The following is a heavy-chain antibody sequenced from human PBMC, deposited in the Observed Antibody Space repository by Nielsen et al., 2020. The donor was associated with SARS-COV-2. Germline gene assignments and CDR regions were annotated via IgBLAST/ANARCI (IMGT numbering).Heavy chain of an antibody. D-gene: IGHD5-12*01. CDR3: ARQDIVTTSDAFIFDY. J-gene: IGHJ4*02. Sequence: GESLKISCKGSGYIFTHYWINWVRQMPGKGLEWMGRIAPSDSYSNYSPSFQGHVSFSADKSMSTVYLQWSSLKAADTAMYYCARQDIVTTSDAFIFDYWGQGALVTVSS. CDR1: GYIFTHYW. V-gene: IGHV5-10-1*01. CDR2: IAPSDSYS.